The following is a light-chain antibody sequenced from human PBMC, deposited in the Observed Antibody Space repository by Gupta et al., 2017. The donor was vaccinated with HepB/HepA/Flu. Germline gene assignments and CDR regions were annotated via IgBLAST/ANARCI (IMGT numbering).Light chain of an antibody. CDR3: QQRSNWPPVT. Sequence: EIVLTQSPATLSLSPGERATLSCRASQSVSSYLAWYQQKPGQAPRLLIYDASNRATGIPARFSGSGSGTDFTLTISSREQEDFAVYYCQQRSNWPPVTFGGGTKVEIK. CDR1: QSVSSY. V-gene: IGKV3-11*01. J-gene: IGKJ4*01. CDR2: DAS.